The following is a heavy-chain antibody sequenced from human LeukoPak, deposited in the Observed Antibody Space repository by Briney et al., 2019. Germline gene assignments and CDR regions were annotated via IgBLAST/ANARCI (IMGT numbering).Heavy chain of an antibody. D-gene: IGHD2-2*02. CDR1: GGSFSGYY. J-gene: IGHJ4*02. CDR2: INHSGST. Sequence: SETLSLTCAVYGGSFSGYYWSWIRQPPGKGLEWIGEINHSGSTNYNPSLKSRVTISVDTSNNQFSLKLSSVTATDTAIYYCARRGYCASASCYRVFDYWGQGTLVTVSS. V-gene: IGHV4-34*01. CDR3: ARRGYCASASCYRVFDY.